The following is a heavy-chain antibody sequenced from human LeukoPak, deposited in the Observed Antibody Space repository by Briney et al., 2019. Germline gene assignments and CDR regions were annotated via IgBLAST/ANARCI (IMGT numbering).Heavy chain of an antibody. V-gene: IGHV3-21*01. D-gene: IGHD6-13*01. J-gene: IGHJ6*03. CDR2: ISSSSSYI. CDR1: GFTFSSYS. CDR3: ARGRAATASSYYMDV. Sequence: GGSLRLSCAASGFTFSSYSMNWVRQAPGKGLEWVSSISSSSSYIYYADSVKGRFTISRDNAKNSLYLQMNSLRAEDTAVYYCARGRAATASSYYMDVWGKGTTVTVSS.